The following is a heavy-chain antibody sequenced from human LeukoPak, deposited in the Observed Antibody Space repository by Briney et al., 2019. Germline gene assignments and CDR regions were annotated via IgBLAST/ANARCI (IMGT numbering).Heavy chain of an antibody. Sequence: PGGSLRLSCAASGFTFSNYAMSWVRQAPGKGLEWVSAISGSGGSTYYADSVKGRFTISRDNSKNTLYLQMNSLRAEDTAVYYCAMVAAKVYYYYYGMDVWGQGTTVTVSS. CDR1: GFTFSNYA. J-gene: IGHJ6*02. V-gene: IGHV3-23*01. D-gene: IGHD2-15*01. CDR3: AMVAAKVYYYYYGMDV. CDR2: ISGSGGST.